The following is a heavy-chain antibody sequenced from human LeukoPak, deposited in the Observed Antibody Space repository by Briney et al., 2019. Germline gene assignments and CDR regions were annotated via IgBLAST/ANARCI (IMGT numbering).Heavy chain of an antibody. CDR2: LYPSGST. D-gene: IGHD1-26*01. Sequence: PSETLSLTCSLSGDSINTGYWRWIRQPPGKGLEWIGLLYPSGSTNYNPSLKSRVTISVDTSRTQFSLKLSSMTAADTAVYYCAGGHYPLEYWGQGTLVTVSS. V-gene: IGHV4-59*01. J-gene: IGHJ4*02. CDR3: AGGHYPLEY. CDR1: GDSINTGY.